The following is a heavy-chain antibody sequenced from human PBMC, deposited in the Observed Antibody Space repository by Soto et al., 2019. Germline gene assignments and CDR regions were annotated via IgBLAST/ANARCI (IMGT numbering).Heavy chain of an antibody. CDR3: ATYQPRSGYSPSSEDAYDI. CDR1: GGSTSRYY. V-gene: IGHV4-59*01. Sequence: KPSGTLSLTCSVSGGSTSRYYWSWIRQPPGKGLEWIGYIYNGGSTNYNRSLKSRVAISVDSSKNQFSMKLSSVTAADTAVYYCATYQPRSGYSPSSEDAYDIWGQGTMVTVSS. D-gene: IGHD3-3*01. CDR2: IYNGGST. J-gene: IGHJ3*02.